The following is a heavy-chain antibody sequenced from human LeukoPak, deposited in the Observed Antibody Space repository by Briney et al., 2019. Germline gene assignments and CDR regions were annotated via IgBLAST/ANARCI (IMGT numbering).Heavy chain of an antibody. CDR2: INSDGSST. Sequence: GGSLRLSCAASGFTFSSYWMNWVRQAPGKGLVWVSRINSDGSSTRYADSVKGRFTISRDNAKNTLFLQMNSLRAEDTAVYYCARDLHYDSSGYYLFYWGQGTLVTVSS. CDR3: ARDLHYDSSGYYLFY. D-gene: IGHD3-22*01. CDR1: GFTFSSYW. J-gene: IGHJ4*02. V-gene: IGHV3-74*01.